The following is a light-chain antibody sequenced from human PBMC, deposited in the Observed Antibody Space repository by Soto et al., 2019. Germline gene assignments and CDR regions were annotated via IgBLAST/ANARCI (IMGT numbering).Light chain of an antibody. V-gene: IGKV1-39*01. CDR2: AAS. J-gene: IGKJ2*01. CDR3: QQSYSVPHT. Sequence: DIQMTQSPASLSASVGDSVTITCRASQNIFSFLGWNQHKPGKAPELLIYAASRLRSGVPSRFSGRGSGTDFALTINNLQPEDFATFYCQQSYSVPHTFGQGTKLEIK. CDR1: QNIFSF.